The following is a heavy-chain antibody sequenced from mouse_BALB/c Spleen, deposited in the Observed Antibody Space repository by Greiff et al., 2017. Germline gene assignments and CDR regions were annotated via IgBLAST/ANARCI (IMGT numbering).Heavy chain of an antibody. CDR1: GFTFSSIG. D-gene: IGHD2-2*01. J-gene: IGHJ4*01. V-gene: IGHV5-17*02. Sequence: DVMLVESGGGLVQPGGSRKLSCAASGFTFSSIGMHWVRQAPEKGLEWVAYISSGSSTIYYADTVKGRFTISRDNPKNTLFLQMTSLRSEDTAMYYCARNGYDLYYYAMDYWGQGTSVTVSS. CDR2: ISSGSSTI. CDR3: ARNGYDLYYYAMDY.